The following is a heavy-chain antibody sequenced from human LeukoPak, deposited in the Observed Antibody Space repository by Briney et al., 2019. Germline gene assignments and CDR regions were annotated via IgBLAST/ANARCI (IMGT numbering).Heavy chain of an antibody. J-gene: IGHJ4*02. D-gene: IGHD3-22*01. CDR1: GFTFSSYA. Sequence: GGSLRLSCAASGFTFSSYAMSWVRQAPGKGLEWVSVIYSGGSTYYTDSVKGRFTISRDNSKNTLYLQMNSLRVEDTAVYYCARFNYYDSSGHFDYWGQGTLVTVSS. CDR3: ARFNYYDSSGHFDY. V-gene: IGHV3-66*01. CDR2: IYSGGST.